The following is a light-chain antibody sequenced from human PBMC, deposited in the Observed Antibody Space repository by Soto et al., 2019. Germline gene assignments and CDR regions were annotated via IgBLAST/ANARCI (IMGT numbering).Light chain of an antibody. Sequence: QSVLTQPASVSGSPGQSITISCTGTSTDVDGYNHVSWYQHHPGKAPKLMIYEVTKWLSGVSNRFSGSKSGDTASLTISGLQAEDEADYYCNSHTASTSLMFGTRTKVT. CDR2: EVT. CDR3: NSHTASTSLM. CDR1: STDVDGYNH. V-gene: IGLV2-14*01. J-gene: IGLJ1*01.